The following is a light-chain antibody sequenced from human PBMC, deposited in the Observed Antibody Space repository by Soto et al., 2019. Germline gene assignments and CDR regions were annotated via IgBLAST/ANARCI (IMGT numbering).Light chain of an antibody. V-gene: IGKV1-12*01. J-gene: IGKJ2*01. CDR2: AAS. CDR1: RDISKW. CDR3: QQSHTFPYT. Sequence: DIQMTQSPSSVSASVGDRVIITCRATRDISKWAAWYQQKPGRAPSLLIYAASNLQGGVPSRFSGSGSGTDFTLTISGLQPDDFATYYCQQSHTFPYTFGQGTKLEI.